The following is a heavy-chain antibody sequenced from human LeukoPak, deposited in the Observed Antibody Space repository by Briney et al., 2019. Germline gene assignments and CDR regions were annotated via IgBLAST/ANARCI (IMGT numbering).Heavy chain of an antibody. V-gene: IGHV3-23*01. CDR1: GFTFSSYA. CDR2: ISGNGGST. CDR3: AKSRTTVTTPFDY. Sequence: GGSLRLSCAASGFTFSSYAMSWVRQAPGKGLEWVSTISGNGGSTYYADSVKGRVTISRDNSKNTLYLQMNSLRAEDTAVYYCAKSRTTVTTPFDYWGQGTLVTVSS. J-gene: IGHJ4*02. D-gene: IGHD4-17*01.